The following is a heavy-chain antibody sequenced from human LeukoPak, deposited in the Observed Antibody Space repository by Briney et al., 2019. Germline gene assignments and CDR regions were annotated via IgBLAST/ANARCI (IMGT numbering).Heavy chain of an antibody. CDR2: ISYDGSNK. Sequence: GGSLRLSCAASGFTFSSYAMHWVRQAPGKGLEWVAVISYDGSNKYYADSVKGRFTISRDNSKNTLYLQMNSLRAEDTAVYYCAREDSMVRDYTKYYYYYGMDVWGQGTTVTVSS. D-gene: IGHD3-10*01. CDR1: GFTFSSYA. V-gene: IGHV3-30-3*01. CDR3: AREDSMVRDYTKYYYYYGMDV. J-gene: IGHJ6*02.